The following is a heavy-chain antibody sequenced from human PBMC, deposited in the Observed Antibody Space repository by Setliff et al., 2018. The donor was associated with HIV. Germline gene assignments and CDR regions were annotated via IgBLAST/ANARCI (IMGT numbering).Heavy chain of an antibody. D-gene: IGHD3-3*01. Sequence: GASVNVSCKASVGTFSSFAISWVRQAPGQGREWLGRIIPIFGTPNYAQKCQGRVTMTADKSTSTAYMELSSLRSEDTAVYYCARGKSYNVWSGYTIARVYVDYWGQGTLVTVSS. CDR3: ARGKSYNVWSGYTIARVYVDY. CDR1: VGTFSSFA. V-gene: IGHV1-69*06. CDR2: IIPIFGTP. J-gene: IGHJ4*02.